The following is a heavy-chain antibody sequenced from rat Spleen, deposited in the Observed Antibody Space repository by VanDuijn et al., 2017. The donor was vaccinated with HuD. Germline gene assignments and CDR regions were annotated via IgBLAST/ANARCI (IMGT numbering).Heavy chain of an antibody. J-gene: IGHJ2*01. CDR2: IWAGGST. D-gene: IGHD5-1*01. CDR1: GFSLTNYH. V-gene: IGHV2-43*01. CDR3: TREAGADY. Sequence: QVQLKESGPGLVQPSQTLSLTCTVSGFSLTNYHVSWIRQPPGKGLEWVGVIWAGGSTAYNSLLKSRLSISRDTTKSQVFLKMNRLQTEDTSIYFCTREAGADYWGQGVMVTVSS.